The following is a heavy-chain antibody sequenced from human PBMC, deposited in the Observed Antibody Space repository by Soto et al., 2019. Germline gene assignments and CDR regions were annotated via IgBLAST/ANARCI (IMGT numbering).Heavy chain of an antibody. CDR2: IYYSGST. V-gene: IGHV4-31*03. CDR3: ARDRMALRYFDWLGNGMDV. D-gene: IGHD3-9*01. J-gene: IGHJ6*02. CDR1: GGSINSGAYY. Sequence: SETLSLTCTVSGGSINSGAYYWSWIRQHPGKGLEWIGYIYYSGSTYYNPSLKSRVSISVDTSKNQFSLKLSSVTAADTAVYYCARDRMALRYFDWLGNGMDVWGQGTTVTVSS.